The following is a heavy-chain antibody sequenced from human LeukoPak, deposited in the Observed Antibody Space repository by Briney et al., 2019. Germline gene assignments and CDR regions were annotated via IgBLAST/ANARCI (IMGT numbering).Heavy chain of an antibody. V-gene: IGHV3-23*01. CDR2: ISGSGGST. Sequence: GGSLRLSCAASGFTFSSYAMSWVRQAPGKGLEWVSAISGSGGSTYYADSVKGRFTISRDNSKNTLYLQMNSLRAEDTAVYYCAKDHFYGDYSWNCFDYWGQGTLVTVSP. CDR3: AKDHFYGDYSWNCFDY. J-gene: IGHJ4*02. D-gene: IGHD4-17*01. CDR1: GFTFSSYA.